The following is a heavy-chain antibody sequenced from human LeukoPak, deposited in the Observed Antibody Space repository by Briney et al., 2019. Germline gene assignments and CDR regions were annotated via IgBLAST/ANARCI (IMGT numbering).Heavy chain of an antibody. D-gene: IGHD2-15*01. CDR2: MNPNSGNT. CDR1: GYTFTSYD. CDR3: AREVGTCRGGSCYHADY. V-gene: IGHV1-8*01. Sequence: ASVKVSCKASGYTFTSYDINWVRQATGQGLECMGWMNPNSGNTGYAQKFQGRVTMTRNTSITTAYMELSSLRSEDTAVYYCAREVGTCRGGSCYHADYWGEGTLVTVSS. J-gene: IGHJ4*02.